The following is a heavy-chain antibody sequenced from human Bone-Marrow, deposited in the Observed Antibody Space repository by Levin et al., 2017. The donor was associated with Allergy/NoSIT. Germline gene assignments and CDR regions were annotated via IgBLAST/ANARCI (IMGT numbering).Heavy chain of an antibody. CDR2: ISWHDEK. Sequence: ESGPTLVKPTQTLTLTCSFSGVSLTTPGVGVNWVRQSPGKAPEWVALISWHDEKRYRPSLKDRLTITKDTSKNQVVLTLTKLMPVDTGTYYCTLRQSGGFEHYDLLTGYSNGEYFQQWGQGIMVTVSA. V-gene: IGHV2-5*01. D-gene: IGHD6-25*01. J-gene: IGHJ1*01. CDR1: GVSLTTPGVG. CDR3: TLRQSGGFEHYDLLTGYSNGEYFQQ.